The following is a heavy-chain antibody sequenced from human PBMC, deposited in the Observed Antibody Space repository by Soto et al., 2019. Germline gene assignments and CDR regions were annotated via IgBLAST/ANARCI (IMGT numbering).Heavy chain of an antibody. D-gene: IGHD2-2*01. CDR2: IYYSGST. CDR1: GGSISSGDYY. CDR3: ASQKSSSPPYFDY. V-gene: IGHV4-30-4*01. Sequence: TSETLSLTCTVSGGSISSGDYYWSWIRQPPGKGLEWIGYIYYSGSTYYNPSLKSRVTISVDTSKNQFSLKLSSVTAADTAVYYCASQKSSSPPYFDYWGQGTLVTVSS. J-gene: IGHJ4*02.